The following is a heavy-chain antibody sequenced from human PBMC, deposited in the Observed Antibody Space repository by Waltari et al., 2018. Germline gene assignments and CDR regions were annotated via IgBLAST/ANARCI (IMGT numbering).Heavy chain of an antibody. V-gene: IGHV4-39*07. CDR1: GGSIISSDYY. J-gene: IGHJ4*02. Sequence: QLQLQESGPGLVKPSATLSLTCSVSGGSIISSDYYWGWISQPPGKGLEWIANVFYSGSTYYNPSLRSRVTISVDTSKNQFYLKVTSLSAADTAVYYCARVYNTIDYWGQGTLVTVSS. CDR2: VFYSGST. CDR3: ARVYNTIDY. D-gene: IGHD1-20*01.